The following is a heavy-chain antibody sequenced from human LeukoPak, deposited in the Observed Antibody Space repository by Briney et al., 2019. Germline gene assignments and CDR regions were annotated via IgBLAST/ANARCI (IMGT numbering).Heavy chain of an antibody. CDR1: GYTFTGYY. V-gene: IGHV1-2*02. J-gene: IGHJ6*02. D-gene: IGHD5-18*01. CDR2: INPNSGGT. Sequence: ASVKVSCKASGYTFTGYYMHWVRQAPGQGLEWMGWINPNSGGTNYAQKFQGRVTMTRDTSISTAYMELSRLRSDDTAVYYCARGGYSYGHYYPTDVWGQGTTVTVSS. CDR3: ARGGYSYGHYYPTDV.